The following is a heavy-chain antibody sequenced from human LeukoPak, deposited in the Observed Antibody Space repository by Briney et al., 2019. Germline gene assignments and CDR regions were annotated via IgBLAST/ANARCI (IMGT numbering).Heavy chain of an antibody. V-gene: IGHV3-66*01. CDR1: GFTVSSNY. D-gene: IGHD3-10*01. Sequence: PGGSLRLSCAASGFTVSSNYMSWVRQAPGKGLEWVSVIYSGGSTYYADSVKGRFTISRDNSKNTLYLQMNSLRAEDTAVYYCARGRVTMVRGIHHYGMDVWGQGTTVTVSS. J-gene: IGHJ6*02. CDR3: ARGRVTMVRGIHHYGMDV. CDR2: IYSGGST.